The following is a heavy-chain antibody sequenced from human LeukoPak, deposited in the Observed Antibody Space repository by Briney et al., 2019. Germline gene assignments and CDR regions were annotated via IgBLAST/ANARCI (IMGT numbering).Heavy chain of an antibody. CDR3: TRDRWGGDYTSRGVDV. CDR1: GFTLGDYA. J-gene: IGHJ6*04. Sequence: GEPLRLSCRGSGFTLGDYAVSGVRQAPGKGLERLGFMRSKDNDGTTDYAASVKGRFIISRDDSKSIPYLQMNDLKTEDTAVYYCTRDRWGGDYTSRGVDVWGKGTTVTISS. V-gene: IGHV3-49*04. CDR2: MRSKDNDGTT. D-gene: IGHD4-17*01.